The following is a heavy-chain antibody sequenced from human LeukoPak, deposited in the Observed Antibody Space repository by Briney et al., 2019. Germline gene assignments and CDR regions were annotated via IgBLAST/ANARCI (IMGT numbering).Heavy chain of an antibody. CDR1: GGTFSSYA. V-gene: IGHV1-69*13. CDR3: AGVHYYDSSGYYRDYYYYGMDV. CDR2: IIPIFGTA. D-gene: IGHD3-22*01. J-gene: IGHJ6*02. Sequence: SVKVSCKASGGTFSSYAISWVRQAPGQGLEWMGGIIPIFGTANYAQKFQGRVTITADESTSTAYMELSSLRSEDTAVYYCAGVHYYDSSGYYRDYYYYGMDVWGQGTTVTVSS.